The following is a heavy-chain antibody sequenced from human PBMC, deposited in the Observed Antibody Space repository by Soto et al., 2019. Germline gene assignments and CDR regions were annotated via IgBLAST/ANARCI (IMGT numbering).Heavy chain of an antibody. Sequence: GGSLRLSCAASGFTFSSYGMHWVRQAPGKGLEWVAVISYDGSNKYYADSVKGRFTISRDNSKNTLYLQMNSLRAEDTAVYYCAKDRAYFDWLSLGYWGQGTLVTVSS. CDR1: GFTFSSYG. CDR2: ISYDGSNK. D-gene: IGHD3-9*01. CDR3: AKDRAYFDWLSLGY. V-gene: IGHV3-30*18. J-gene: IGHJ4*02.